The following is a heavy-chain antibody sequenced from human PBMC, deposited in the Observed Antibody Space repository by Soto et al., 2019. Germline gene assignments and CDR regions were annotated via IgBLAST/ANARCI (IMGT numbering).Heavy chain of an antibody. Sequence: QAPGKGLEWVSVISGSGGSTYYADSVKGRFTISRDNSKNTLYLQMNSLRAEDTAVYYCAKRAWGYFYFDYWGQGTLVTVSS. CDR3: AKRAWGYFYFDY. CDR2: ISGSGGST. D-gene: IGHD1-26*01. J-gene: IGHJ4*02. V-gene: IGHV3-23*01.